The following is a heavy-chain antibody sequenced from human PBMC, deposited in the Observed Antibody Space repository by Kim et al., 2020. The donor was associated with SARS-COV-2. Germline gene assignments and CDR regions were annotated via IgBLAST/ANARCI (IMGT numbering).Heavy chain of an antibody. CDR1: GYTVTGYY. D-gene: IGHD2-2*02. J-gene: IGHJ5*02. V-gene: IGHV1-2*06. CDR3: ARSPEYQLLYLSSPWFDP. Sequence: ASVKVSCKASGYTVTGYYMHWVRQAPGQGLEWMGRINPNSGGTNYAQKFQGRVTMTRDTSISTAYMELSRLRSDDTAVYYRARSPEYQLLYLSSPWFDPWGQGTLVTVSS. CDR2: INPNSGGT.